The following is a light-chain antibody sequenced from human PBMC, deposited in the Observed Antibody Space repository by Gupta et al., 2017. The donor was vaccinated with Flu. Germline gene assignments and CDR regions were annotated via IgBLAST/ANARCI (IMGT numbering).Light chain of an antibody. CDR1: QSISIR. J-gene: IGKJ1*01. V-gene: IGKV1-5*03. CDR2: KAS. CDR3: QQYDYYWT. Sequence: VGDRVTITCRASQSISIRLAWYQQKAGKPPKILIYKASTLEGGAPSRFSGSGSGTQFTLTISSLQPDDFATYYCQQYDYYWTFGQGTKVEI.